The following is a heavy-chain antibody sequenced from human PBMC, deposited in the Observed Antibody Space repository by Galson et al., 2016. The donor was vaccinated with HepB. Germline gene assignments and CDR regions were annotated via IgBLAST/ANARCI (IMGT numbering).Heavy chain of an antibody. J-gene: IGHJ4*02. Sequence: SETLSLTCTVSGGSISSSSYSWGWIRQPPGKGLEWIGSIYYSGNTYYNPSLKSRVTISVDTSKNHFSLKLSSVTAADTAVYYCARGCPGGGDCRGGLDYWGQGILVTVSS. CDR2: IYYSGNT. V-gene: IGHV4-39*02. CDR1: GGSISSSSYS. CDR3: ARGCPGGGDCRGGLDY. D-gene: IGHD2-21*02.